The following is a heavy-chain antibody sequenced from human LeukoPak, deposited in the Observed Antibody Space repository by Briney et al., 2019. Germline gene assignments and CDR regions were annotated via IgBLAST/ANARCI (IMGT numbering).Heavy chain of an antibody. V-gene: IGHV3-21*01. J-gene: IGHJ6*02. CDR2: ISSSSSYI. CDR3: ARLEETFDIVVVPAAMGYYYYGMDV. D-gene: IGHD2-2*01. Sequence: GGSLRLSCAASGFTFSSYSMNWVRQAPGKGLEWVSSISSSSSYIYYADSVKGRFTLSRDNAKNSLYLQMNSLRAEDTAVYYCARLEETFDIVVVPAAMGYYYYGMDVWGQGTTVTVSS. CDR1: GFTFSSYS.